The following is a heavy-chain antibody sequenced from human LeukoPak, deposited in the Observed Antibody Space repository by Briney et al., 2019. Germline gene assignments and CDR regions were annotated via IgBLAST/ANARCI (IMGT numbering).Heavy chain of an antibody. V-gene: IGHV1-18*01. CDR1: GYTFTSYG. Sequence: ASVKVSCKASGYTFTSYGISLVRQAPGQGLEWMGWISAYNGNTNYAQKLQGRVTMTTDTSTSTAYMELRSLRSDDTAVYYCARGAWVLASVYYFDYWGQGTLVTVSS. D-gene: IGHD3-16*01. J-gene: IGHJ4*02. CDR3: ARGAWVLASVYYFDY. CDR2: ISAYNGNT.